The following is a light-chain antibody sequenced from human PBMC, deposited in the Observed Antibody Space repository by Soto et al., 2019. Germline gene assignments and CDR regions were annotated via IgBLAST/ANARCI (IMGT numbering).Light chain of an antibody. CDR3: QQYYSYPYT. V-gene: IGKV1-5*01. CDR1: QIIGSS. Sequence: DIQMTQSPSTLSASVGDRDTITCRASQIIGSSLAWYQQKPGKAPKLLIYDAVSLQSGVPSRFSGSESGTEFTLTISSLQPDDSATYYCQQYYSYPYTFGQGTKLEIK. J-gene: IGKJ2*01. CDR2: DAV.